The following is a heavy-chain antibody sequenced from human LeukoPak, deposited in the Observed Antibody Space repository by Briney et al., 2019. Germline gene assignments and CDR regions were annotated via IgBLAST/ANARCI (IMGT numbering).Heavy chain of an antibody. V-gene: IGHV3-15*01. CDR2: FKSKTDGGTT. J-gene: IGHJ4*02. CDR3: TISSSGWVH. Sequence: GGPLRLSCAASGFTFSNAWMSWVRQAPGKGLEWVGRFKSKTDGGTTDYAAPVKGRFTISRDDSKNTLYLQINSLKTEDTAVYYCTISSSGWVHWGQGTLVTVSS. D-gene: IGHD6-19*01. CDR1: GFTFSNAW.